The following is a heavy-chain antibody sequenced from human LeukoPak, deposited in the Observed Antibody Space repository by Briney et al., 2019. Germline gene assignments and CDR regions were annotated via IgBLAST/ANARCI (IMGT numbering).Heavy chain of an antibody. Sequence: PGRSLRLSCAASGFTFSSYAMHWVRQAPGKGLEWVAVISYDGSNKYYADSVKGRFTISRDNSKSTLYLQMNSLRAEDTAVYYCARDGYSSGWYVGWFDPWGQGTLVTVSS. CDR2: ISYDGSNK. V-gene: IGHV3-30*04. CDR3: ARDGYSSGWYVGWFDP. D-gene: IGHD6-19*01. J-gene: IGHJ5*02. CDR1: GFTFSSYA.